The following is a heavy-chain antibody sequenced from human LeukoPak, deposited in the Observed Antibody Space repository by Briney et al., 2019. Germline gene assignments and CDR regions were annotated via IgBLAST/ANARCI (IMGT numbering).Heavy chain of an antibody. J-gene: IGHJ3*02. Sequence: ASVKDSCKASGYTFTSYYMHWVRQAPGQGLEWMGIINPSGGSTSHAQKFQGRVTMTRDTSTSTVYMELSSLRSEDTAVYYCASAYNYGRDAFHIWGQGTMVTVSS. CDR3: ASAYNYGRDAFHI. V-gene: IGHV1-46*01. CDR2: INPSGGST. CDR1: GYTFTSYY. D-gene: IGHD5-18*01.